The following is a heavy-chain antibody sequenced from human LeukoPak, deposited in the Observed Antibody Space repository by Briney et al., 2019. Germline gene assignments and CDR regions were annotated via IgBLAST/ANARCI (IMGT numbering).Heavy chain of an antibody. CDR2: VYPGDSDT. J-gene: IGHJ6*02. CDR3: ARHSSHSTHADYYYGMDV. V-gene: IGHV5-51*01. D-gene: IGHD6-19*01. CDR1: GYSFTTYW. Sequence: GESLKISCKGSGYSFTTYWIGWVRQMPGKGLEWMGIVYPGDSDTRYNPSFQGQVTISADKSISTAYLQWSSLKASDTGTYFCARHSSHSTHADYYYGMDVWGQGTTVTVSS.